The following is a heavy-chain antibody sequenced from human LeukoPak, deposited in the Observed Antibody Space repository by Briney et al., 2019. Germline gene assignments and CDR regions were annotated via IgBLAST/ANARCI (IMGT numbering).Heavy chain of an antibody. CDR3: AGVRVTGYSNFAY. J-gene: IGHJ4*02. D-gene: IGHD3-9*01. Sequence: GGSLRLSCAASGFTISSYYMAWVRQAPGKGLKWFSVIYHSGNTDYADSVKGRFTISRDNSKNTVYLQMSSLRAEDTAVYYCAGVRVTGYSNFAYWGQGTLVTVSS. CDR1: GFTISSYY. V-gene: IGHV3-53*01. CDR2: IYHSGNT.